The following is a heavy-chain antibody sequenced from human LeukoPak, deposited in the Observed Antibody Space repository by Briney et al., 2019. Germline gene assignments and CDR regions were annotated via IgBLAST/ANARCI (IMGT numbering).Heavy chain of an antibody. Sequence: GGSLRLSCAASGFTVSTNYMSWVRQAPGKGLDWVSLTHSGGNTFYADSVKGRFTISRDSSKNSVYLQMNSLRVEDTAVYYWAREEGPLDYWGQGTLVTVSS. CDR3: AREEGPLDY. V-gene: IGHV3-66*01. J-gene: IGHJ4*02. CDR1: GFTVSTNY. CDR2: THSGGNT.